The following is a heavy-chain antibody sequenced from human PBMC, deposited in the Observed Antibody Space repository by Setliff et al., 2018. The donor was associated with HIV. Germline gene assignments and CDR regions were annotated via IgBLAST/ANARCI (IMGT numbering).Heavy chain of an antibody. D-gene: IGHD5-12*01. J-gene: IGHJ4*02. Sequence: GGSLRLSCAASGLTFRDYYMSWIRQAPGKGLEWVSYISSTGSYTYYADSVKGRFTISRDNSKNTLYLQMNSLRAEDTAVYYCAKDPRAAVATICDYWGQGTLVTVSS. CDR2: ISSTGSYT. CDR3: AKDPRAAVATICDY. CDR1: GLTFRDYY. V-gene: IGHV3-11*05.